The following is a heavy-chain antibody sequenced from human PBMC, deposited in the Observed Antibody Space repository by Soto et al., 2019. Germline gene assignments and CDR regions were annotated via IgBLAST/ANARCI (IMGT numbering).Heavy chain of an antibody. J-gene: IGHJ4*02. CDR3: ARLRWVTAIFDY. V-gene: IGHV4-34*01. Sequence: PSETLSLTCAVYGGSFSGYYWSWIRQPPGKGLEWIGEINHSGSTNYNPSLKSRVTISVDTSKNQFSLKLSSVTAADTAVYYCARLRWVTAIFDYWGQGTLVTVSS. CDR1: GGSFSGYY. CDR2: INHSGST. D-gene: IGHD2-21*02.